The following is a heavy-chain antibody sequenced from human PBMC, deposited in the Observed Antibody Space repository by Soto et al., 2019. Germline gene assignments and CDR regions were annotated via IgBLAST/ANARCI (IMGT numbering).Heavy chain of an antibody. D-gene: IGHD3-22*01. CDR2: ISYDEIYK. Sequence: GGSLRHSCSASGGTCISYAMRWVRQATGKGLEWVAIISYDEIYKYYADSVKGRFTISRDNSKNTLYLQMNSLRAEDTAVYYCARDRVESGYPEYFQHWGQGTLVTVSS. V-gene: IGHV3-30*14. CDR1: GGTCISYA. J-gene: IGHJ1*01. CDR3: ARDRVESGYPEYFQH.